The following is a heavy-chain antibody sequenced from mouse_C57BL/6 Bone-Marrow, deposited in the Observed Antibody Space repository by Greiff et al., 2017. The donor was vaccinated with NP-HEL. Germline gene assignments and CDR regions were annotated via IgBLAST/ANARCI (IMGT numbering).Heavy chain of an antibody. D-gene: IGHD1-1*01. CDR2: IYPRSGNT. V-gene: IGHV1-81*01. J-gene: IGHJ2*01. CDR3: ARNGSSPYYFDY. Sequence: QVQLQQSGAELARPGASVKLSCKASGYTFTSYGISWVKQRTGQGLEWIGEIYPRSGNTYYNEKFKGKATLTADKSSSTAYMELRSLTSEDSAVYFCARNGSSPYYFDYWGQGTTLTVSS. CDR1: GYTFTSYG.